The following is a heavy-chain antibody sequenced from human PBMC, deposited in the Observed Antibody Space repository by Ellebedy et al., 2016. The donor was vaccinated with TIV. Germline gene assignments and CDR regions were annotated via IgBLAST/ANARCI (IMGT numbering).Heavy chain of an antibody. D-gene: IGHD1-26*01. CDR3: ARDEISVTEVGATGRGPFDY. CDR2: ISGINGPI. CDR1: GFSLIDYT. J-gene: IGHJ4*02. Sequence: GESLKISXEGFGFSLIDYTMNWVRQAPGKGLEWVSYISGINGPIHYADSVKGRFTISRDTGESTLYLEMNSLRADDTAMYYCARDEISVTEVGATGRGPFDYWGQGTLVTVSS. V-gene: IGHV3-48*01.